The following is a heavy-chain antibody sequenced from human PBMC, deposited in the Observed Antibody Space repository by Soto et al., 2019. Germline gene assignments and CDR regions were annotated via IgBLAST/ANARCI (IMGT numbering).Heavy chain of an antibody. V-gene: IGHV1-18*01. D-gene: IGHD5-18*01. Sequence: ASVKVSCKASGYTFPSCGISWVRQAPGQGLEWMGWISAYNGNTNYAQKVQGRVTISADKSISTAYLQWSSLKASDTAMYYCARHRGYSYGHPGYYFDYWGQGTLVTVSS. CDR1: GYTFPSCG. CDR3: ARHRGYSYGHPGYYFDY. J-gene: IGHJ4*02. CDR2: ISAYNGNT.